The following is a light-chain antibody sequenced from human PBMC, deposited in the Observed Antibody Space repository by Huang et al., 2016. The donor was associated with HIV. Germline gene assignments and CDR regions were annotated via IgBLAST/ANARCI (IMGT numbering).Light chain of an antibody. J-gene: IGKJ3*01. CDR1: QSLLHSNGYNY. CDR3: MQDLQTPPFT. Sequence: DIVMTQSPPSLPVTPGGPASISCRSSQSLLHSNGYNYLDWYLQKPGQSPHLLIYLGSNRTSGVANSMSSSGSGTDFTMIISRGLAEDVGVYYCMQDLQTPPFTFGPGTKVDIK. V-gene: IGKV2-28*01. CDR2: LGS.